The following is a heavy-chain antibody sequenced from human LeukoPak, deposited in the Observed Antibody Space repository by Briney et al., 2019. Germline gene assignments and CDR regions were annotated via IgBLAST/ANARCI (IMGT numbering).Heavy chain of an antibody. D-gene: IGHD3-10*01. CDR1: GGSFSGYY. J-gene: IGHJ6*03. Sequence: SETLSLTCAVYGGSFSGYYWSWIRQPPGKGLEWIGEINHSGSTNYNPSLKSRVTISVDTSKNQFSLKLSSVTAADTAVYYCARLRPMVRGVSYNRYYMDVWGKGTTVTISS. CDR2: INHSGST. CDR3: ARLRPMVRGVSYNRYYMDV. V-gene: IGHV4-34*01.